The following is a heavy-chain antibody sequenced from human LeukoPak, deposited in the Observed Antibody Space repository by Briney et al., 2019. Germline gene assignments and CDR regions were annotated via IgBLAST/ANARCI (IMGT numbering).Heavy chain of an antibody. Sequence: SETLSLTCNVSGGSISSGDKYWSWIRQPPGKGLEWIGYIYYSGSTYDNPSLKSRLTISVDPSENQFSLHLTSVTAADTAVYFCARVTRWAGLDFRGREPWSPSPQ. J-gene: IGHJ4*02. CDR3: ARVTRWAGLDF. V-gene: IGHV4-30-4*01. CDR1: GGSISSGDKY. CDR2: IYYSGST. D-gene: IGHD2-21*02.